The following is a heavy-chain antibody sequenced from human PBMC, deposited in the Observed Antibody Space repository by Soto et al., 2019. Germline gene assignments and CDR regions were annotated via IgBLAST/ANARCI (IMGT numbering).Heavy chain of an antibody. CDR2: VYSNGNT. J-gene: IGHJ3*02. CDR3: ARYYSSGYPGAFDI. D-gene: IGHD3-22*01. Sequence: ETLSLTCPISRYSITNSSYHWGWPLQPPGKGLEWIGTVYSNGNTYYNPSLKSRLAISVDTSKNQFSLKLSSVTAADTAVYYCARYYSSGYPGAFDIWGQGTRVTVS. V-gene: IGHV4-39*07. CDR1: RYSITNSSYH.